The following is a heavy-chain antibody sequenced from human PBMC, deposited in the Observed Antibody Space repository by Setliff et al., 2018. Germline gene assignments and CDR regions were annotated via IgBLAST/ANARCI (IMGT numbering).Heavy chain of an antibody. D-gene: IGHD2-21*02. Sequence: SETLSLTCAVSGYSISSGYYWGWIRQPPGKGLEWIGSIYHSGSTYYNPSLKSRVTISVDTSKNQFSLKLSSVTAADTAVYYCARGDRSSYRDYGMDVWGQGTTGTVS. J-gene: IGHJ6*01. CDR3: ARGDRSSYRDYGMDV. CDR2: IYHSGST. CDR1: GYSISSGYY. V-gene: IGHV4-38-2*01.